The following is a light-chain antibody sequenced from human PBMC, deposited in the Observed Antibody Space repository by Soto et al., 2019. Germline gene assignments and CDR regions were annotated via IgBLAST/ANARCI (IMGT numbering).Light chain of an antibody. CDR1: QSISSW. J-gene: IGKJ1*01. V-gene: IGKV1-5*03. CDR2: KAT. Sequence: DIQMTQSPSTLSASVGDRVTITCRASQSISSWLAWYQQKPGKAPKLLIYKATSLESGVPSRFSGSGSATEFTPTTSSLQPDDFATYYCQQYNSYSWTFGQGTKVDIK. CDR3: QQYNSYSWT.